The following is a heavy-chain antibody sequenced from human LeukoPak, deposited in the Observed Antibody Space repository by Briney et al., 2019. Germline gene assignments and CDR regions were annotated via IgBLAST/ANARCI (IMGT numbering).Heavy chain of an antibody. CDR2: ISSSSSYI. D-gene: IGHD2-2*01. CDR1: GFTFSSYS. J-gene: IGHJ6*03. V-gene: IGHV3-21*01. CDR3: ARGYCSSTSCYELNYYYYYMDV. Sequence: PGGSLRLSCAASGFTFSSYSMDWVRQAPGKGLEWVSSISSSSSYIYYADSVKGRFTISRDNAKNSLYLQMNSLRVEDTAVYYCARGYCSSTSCYELNYYYYYMDVWGKGTTVTVSS.